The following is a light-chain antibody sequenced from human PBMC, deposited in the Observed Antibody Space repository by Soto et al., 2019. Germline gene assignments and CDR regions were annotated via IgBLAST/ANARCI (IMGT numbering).Light chain of an antibody. V-gene: IGLV2-8*01. CDR1: SSDVGGYNF. Sequence: QSAQTQPPSASGSPGQSVTISCTGTSSDVGGYNFVSWYQQYPGKAPKIIIYEVSKRASGVPDRFSGSKSGNTASLTVSGLQADDEADYYCNSYGGSSNVVFGGGTKLTVL. CDR2: EVS. CDR3: NSYGGSSNVV. J-gene: IGLJ2*01.